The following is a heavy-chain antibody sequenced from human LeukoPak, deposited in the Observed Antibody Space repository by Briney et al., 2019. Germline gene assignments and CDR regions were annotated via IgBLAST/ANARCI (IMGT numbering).Heavy chain of an antibody. J-gene: IGHJ4*02. CDR3: ARSYSYGGIHY. V-gene: IGHV3-30*03. CDR2: ISYDGSNK. D-gene: IGHD5-18*01. CDR1: GFTFSNYD. Sequence: GGSLRLSCAASGFTFSNYDMHWVRQAPGKGLEWVAVISYDGSNKYYADSVKGRFTISRDNSKNTLYLQMNSLRAEDTAVYYCARSYSYGGIHYWGQGTLVTVSS.